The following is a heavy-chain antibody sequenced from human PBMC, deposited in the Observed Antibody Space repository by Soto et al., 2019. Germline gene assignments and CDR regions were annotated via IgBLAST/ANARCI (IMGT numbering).Heavy chain of an antibody. CDR2: ISDNGSNK. Sequence: SWGSLRLSCAASGFPFSIYGMHLVRQSPGKGLEWVAVISDNGSNKYYADSVKGRFTISRENSKNTLYLQMNNLRGEDTALYYCAKERSSSAYYFDYWRKGRMIAVSS. CDR1: GFPFSIYG. V-gene: IGHV3-30*18. CDR3: AKERSSSAYYFDY. D-gene: IGHD6-13*01. J-gene: IGHJ4*02.